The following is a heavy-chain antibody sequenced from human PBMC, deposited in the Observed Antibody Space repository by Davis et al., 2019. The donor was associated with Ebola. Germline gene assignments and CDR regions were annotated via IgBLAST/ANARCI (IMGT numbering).Heavy chain of an antibody. D-gene: IGHD5-12*01. Sequence: GESLKISCAASGFTFSSYGMHWVRQAPGKGLEWVAVISYDGSNKYYADSVKGRFTISRDNSKNTLYLQMNSLRAEDTAVYYCAKDRGWADIVATGGGMDVWGQGTTVTVSS. CDR2: ISYDGSNK. CDR1: GFTFSSYG. CDR3: AKDRGWADIVATGGGMDV. V-gene: IGHV3-30*18. J-gene: IGHJ6*02.